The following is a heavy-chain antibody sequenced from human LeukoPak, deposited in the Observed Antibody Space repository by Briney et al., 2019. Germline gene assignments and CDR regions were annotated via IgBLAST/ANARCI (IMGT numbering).Heavy chain of an antibody. CDR3: ARDRYYDFWSGCFDY. CDR1: GYTFTNYG. D-gene: IGHD3-3*01. V-gene: IGHV1-18*01. Sequence: ASVRASCKASGYTFTNYGISWVRQAPGQGLEWMGWLSGYNGDTNYAQKLQGRVTMTTETSTSTAYMELSSLRSEDTAVYYCARDRYYDFWSGCFDYWGQGTLVTVSS. CDR2: LSGYNGDT. J-gene: IGHJ4*02.